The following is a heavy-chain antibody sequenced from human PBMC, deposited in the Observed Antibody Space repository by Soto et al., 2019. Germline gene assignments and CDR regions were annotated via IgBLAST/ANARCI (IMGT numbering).Heavy chain of an antibody. CDR1: GFTFSSYA. CDR2: ISGSGGST. V-gene: IGHV3-23*01. CDR3: AKQGVRSTYYYYYYMDV. Sequence: GGSLRLSCAASGFTFSSYAMSWVRQAPGKGLEWVSAISGSGGSTYYADSVKGRFTISRDNSKNTLYLQMNSLRAEDTAVYYCAKQGVRSTYYYYYYMDVWGKGTTVTVSS. D-gene: IGHD4-17*01. J-gene: IGHJ6*03.